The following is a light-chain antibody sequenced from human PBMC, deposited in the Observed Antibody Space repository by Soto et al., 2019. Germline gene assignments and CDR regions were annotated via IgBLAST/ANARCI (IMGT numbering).Light chain of an antibody. Sequence: QAVVTQSPSASASLGASVKLTCTLSSGHSSYAIAWHQQQPEKGPRYLMKLNSDGSHSKGAGIPDRFSGSSSGAERYLTISSLQSEDEADYYCQTWGTGIWVFGGGTKLTVL. J-gene: IGLJ3*02. V-gene: IGLV4-69*01. CDR2: LNSDGSH. CDR3: QTWGTGIWV. CDR1: SGHSSYA.